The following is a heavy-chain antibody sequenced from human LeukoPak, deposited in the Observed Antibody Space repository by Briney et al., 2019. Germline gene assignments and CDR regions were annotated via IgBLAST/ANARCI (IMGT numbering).Heavy chain of an antibody. V-gene: IGHV3-7*01. CDR2: MNQGGSET. CDR3: ARDGVAGGFDY. CDR1: GFTFGRHW. D-gene: IGHD6-19*01. J-gene: IGHJ4*02. Sequence: GGSLRLSCAASGFTFGRHWMSWVRQAPGKGLEWVAHMNQGGSETTNVDSVKGRFTISRDDARNLVFLQMNSLRVEDTARYYCARDGVAGGFDYWGQGILVTVSS.